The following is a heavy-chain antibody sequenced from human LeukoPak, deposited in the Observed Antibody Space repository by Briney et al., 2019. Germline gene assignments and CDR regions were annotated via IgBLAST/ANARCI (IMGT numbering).Heavy chain of an antibody. CDR1: GGSISSSSYY. J-gene: IGHJ4*02. CDR2: IYYSGST. D-gene: IGHD2-2*02. Sequence: SETLSLTCTVSGGSISSSSYYWGWIRQPPGEGLEWIGSIYYSGSTYYNPSLKSRVTISVDTSKNQFSLRLSSVTAADTAVYYCAAYCSSTSCYTSSFDYWGQGTLVTVSS. V-gene: IGHV4-39*01. CDR3: AAYCSSTSCYTSSFDY.